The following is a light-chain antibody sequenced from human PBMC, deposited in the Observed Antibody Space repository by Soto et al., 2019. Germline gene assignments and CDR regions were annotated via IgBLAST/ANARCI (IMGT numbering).Light chain of an antibody. CDR2: AAS. J-gene: IGKJ1*01. CDR3: QQTYSFPWT. V-gene: IGKV1-39*01. Sequence: DIQMTQSPSSLSASVGDRVTIPCRASQSISRYLIWYQQKPGKAPKLLIYAASSLQSGVPSRFSGSGSGTDFSLTISSLQPEDFATYYCQQTYSFPWTFGQGTKVDNK. CDR1: QSISRY.